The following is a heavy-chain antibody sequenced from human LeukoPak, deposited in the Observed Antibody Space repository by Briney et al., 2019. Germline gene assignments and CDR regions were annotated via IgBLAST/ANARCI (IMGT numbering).Heavy chain of an antibody. CDR1: GFNFSSYE. D-gene: IGHD6-13*01. V-gene: IGHV3-48*03. Sequence: PGGSLRLSCAASGFNFSSYEMIWVRQAPGKGLEWISYIGTSGSTIYYGDSVEGRFTISRDNAKNSLYLQMNSLRAEDTAVYYCGRGDYSSSWYLDHWGQGTLVTVSS. CDR3: GRGDYSSSWYLDH. J-gene: IGHJ4*02. CDR2: IGTSGSTI.